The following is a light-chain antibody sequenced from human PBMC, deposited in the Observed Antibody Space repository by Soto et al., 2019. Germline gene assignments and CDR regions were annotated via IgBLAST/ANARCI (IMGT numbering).Light chain of an antibody. CDR3: QQYNNWPRT. V-gene: IGKV3-15*01. Sequence: EIVMTQSPVTLSVSPGERATLSCRASQSVSSNLAWYQQKPGQAPRLLIYGASTRASGFTARFSGSRSGTDFTLTISSQQSEDFAFYYCQQYNNWPRTFAQGTKVEI. CDR2: GAS. CDR1: QSVSSN. J-gene: IGKJ1*01.